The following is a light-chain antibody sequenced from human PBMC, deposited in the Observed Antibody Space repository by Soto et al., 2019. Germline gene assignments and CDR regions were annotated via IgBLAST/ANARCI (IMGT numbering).Light chain of an antibody. V-gene: IGKV3-15*01. CDR2: GAS. Sequence: EIVMTQSPATLSVSPGGRATLSCRSSQSISDTLAWYQQKPGQAPRLLIYGASKRATGFPARFSGSGSGTDFTLTISSLQSEDFEVYYCQQYNNWAWTFGQGTKVDIK. CDR3: QQYNNWAWT. J-gene: IGKJ1*01. CDR1: QSISDT.